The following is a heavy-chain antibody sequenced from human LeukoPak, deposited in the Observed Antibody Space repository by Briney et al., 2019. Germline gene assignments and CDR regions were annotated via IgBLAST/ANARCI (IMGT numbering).Heavy chain of an antibody. D-gene: IGHD3-10*01. CDR2: MNPNSGNT. J-gene: IGHJ4*02. V-gene: IGHV1-8*01. CDR1: GYTFTSYD. CDR3: ARGLRVRGRPLGY. Sequence: ASVNVSCKASGYTFTSYDIHWVRQATAQGLEWMGWMNPNSGNTGYAQKCQGRVTMTRNTSISTAYTELSRLRSEDTAVYYCARGLRVRGRPLGYWGQGTLVTVSS.